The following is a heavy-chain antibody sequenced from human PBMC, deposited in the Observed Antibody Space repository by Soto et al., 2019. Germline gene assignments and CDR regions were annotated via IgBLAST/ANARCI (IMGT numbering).Heavy chain of an antibody. Sequence: EVQLLESGGGLVQPGGSLRLSCAASAFTFSNYAMTWVRQSPGEGLEWVSTISNDGGSTYYADSVKGPFTISRDNSKNTLYLQMHSLRAEDTAVYFCAKTGNGYPYYFDYWGQGALVTVSS. V-gene: IGHV3-23*01. J-gene: IGHJ4*02. CDR3: AKTGNGYPYYFDY. CDR2: ISNDGGST. D-gene: IGHD3-22*01. CDR1: AFTFSNYA.